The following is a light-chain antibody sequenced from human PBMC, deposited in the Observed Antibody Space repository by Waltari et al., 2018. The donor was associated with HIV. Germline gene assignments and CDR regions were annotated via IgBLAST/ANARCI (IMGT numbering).Light chain of an antibody. CDR3: SSYTTNAAYV. CDR2: DVT. J-gene: IGLJ1*01. V-gene: IGLV2-14*01. CDR1: SRDIGGFNY. Sequence: QSALTQPASGSGSPGPSITLSCTGTSRDIGGFNYVSWYQHHPGKAPKLIIYDVTNRPSGAFMRCSGSKSGNTASLTISGLQADDECDYYCSSYTTNAAYVFGTGTRVTVL.